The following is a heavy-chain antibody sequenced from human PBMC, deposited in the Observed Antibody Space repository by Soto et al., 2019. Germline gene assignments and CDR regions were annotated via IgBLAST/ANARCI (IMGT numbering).Heavy chain of an antibody. Sequence: QVQLVQSGAEVKKPGASVKVSCKTSGYTFAAYNIHWIRQAPGQGLEWMGWINPTSGGTVYAQNFQDRVTMNRDTSISTAYMELRRLNSDDTAVYYCARDPDYGDYWGYFFDSWGQGTPVTVSS. D-gene: IGHD4-17*01. CDR1: GYTFAAYN. V-gene: IGHV1-2*02. CDR2: INPTSGGT. J-gene: IGHJ4*02. CDR3: ARDPDYGDYWGYFFDS.